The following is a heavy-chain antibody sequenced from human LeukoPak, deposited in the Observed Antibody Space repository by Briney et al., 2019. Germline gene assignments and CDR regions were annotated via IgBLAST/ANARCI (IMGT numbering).Heavy chain of an antibody. J-gene: IGHJ4*02. V-gene: IGHV3-30-3*01. CDR3: ARDGETTRLGIAVAAPFDY. D-gene: IGHD6-19*01. CDR1: GFTFSSYA. Sequence: GGSLRLSCAASGFTFSSYAMHWVRQAPGKGLEWVAVISYDGSNKYYADSVKGRFTISRDNSKNTLYLQMNSLRAEDTAVYYCARDGETTRLGIAVAAPFDYWGQGTLVTVSS. CDR2: ISYDGSNK.